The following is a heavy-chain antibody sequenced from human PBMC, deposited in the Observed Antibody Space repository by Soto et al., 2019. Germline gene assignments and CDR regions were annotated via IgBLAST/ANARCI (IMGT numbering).Heavy chain of an antibody. CDR1: GYTFTSYY. Sequence: GASVKVSCKASGYTFTSYYMHWVRQAPGQGLEWMGIINPSGGSTSYAQKFQGRVTMTRDTSTSTAYMELSSLRSDDTAVYYCARGRALLVYFLYYHPHYGMDVWGQGTTVTVSS. CDR3: ARGRALLVYFLYYHPHYGMDV. J-gene: IGHJ6*02. D-gene: IGHD6-13*01. V-gene: IGHV1-46*01. CDR2: INPSGGST.